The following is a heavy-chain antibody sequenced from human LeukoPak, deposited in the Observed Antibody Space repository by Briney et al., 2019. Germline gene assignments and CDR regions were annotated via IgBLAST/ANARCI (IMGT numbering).Heavy chain of an antibody. D-gene: IGHD6-13*01. CDR1: GYTFTGYY. CDR2: INPNSGGT. CDR3: ARGPPRAAAGRGYIDWFDP. V-gene: IGHV1-2*02. Sequence: ASVKVSCKASGYTFTGYYMHWVRQAPGQGLEWMGWINPNSGGTNYAQKFQGRVTMTRDTSISTAYMELSRLRSDDTAVYYCARGPPRAAAGRGYIDWFDPWGQGTLVTVSS. J-gene: IGHJ5*02.